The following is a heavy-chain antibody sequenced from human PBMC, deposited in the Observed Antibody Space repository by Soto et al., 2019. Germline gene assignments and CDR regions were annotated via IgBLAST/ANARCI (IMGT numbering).Heavy chain of an antibody. Sequence: GGSLRLSCADSGFILRNYWMSWVRQAPGMGPQWVASIKEDGSEKYYVDPVKGRFTISRENAKNSLYLQMNSLRAEDTAVYYCARYRSLDPWGQGILVTV. J-gene: IGHJ5*02. D-gene: IGHD3-16*02. V-gene: IGHV3-7*03. CDR3: ARYRSLDP. CDR1: GFILRNYW. CDR2: IKEDGSEK.